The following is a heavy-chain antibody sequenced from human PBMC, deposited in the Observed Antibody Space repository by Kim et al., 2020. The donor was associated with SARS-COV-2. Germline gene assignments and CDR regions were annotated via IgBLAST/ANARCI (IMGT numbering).Heavy chain of an antibody. J-gene: IGHJ6*02. CDR2: INPNSGGT. CDR1: GYTFTGYY. CDR3: ARDSAFLLSGAHGFGYYYYGMDV. D-gene: IGHD6-19*01. V-gene: IGHV1-2*02. Sequence: ALVKVSCKASGYTFTGYYMHWVRQAPGQGLEWMGWINPNSGGTNYAQKFQGRVTMTRDTSISTAYMELSRLRSDDTAVYYCARDSAFLLSGAHGFGYYYYGMDVWGQGTTVTVSS.